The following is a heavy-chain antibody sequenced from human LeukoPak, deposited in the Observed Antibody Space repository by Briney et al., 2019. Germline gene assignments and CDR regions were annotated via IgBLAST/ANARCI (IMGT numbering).Heavy chain of an antibody. D-gene: IGHD3-9*01. CDR1: GFTFSSYW. V-gene: IGHV3-7*01. CDR2: IKQDGSEK. Sequence: GGSLRLSCAASGFTFSSYWMSWVRQAPGKGLEWVANIKQDGSEKYYVDSVKGRFTISRDNSKNSLYLQMNSLTAEDTAVYYCSGESRYFDWFPIIDVWGQGTTVTVSS. J-gene: IGHJ6*02. CDR3: SGESRYFDWFPIIDV.